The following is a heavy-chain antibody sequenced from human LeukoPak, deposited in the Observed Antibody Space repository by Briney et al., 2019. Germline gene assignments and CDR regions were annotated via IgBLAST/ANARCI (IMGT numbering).Heavy chain of an antibody. CDR3: ARNYCSSTSCYGEVYYYGMDV. V-gene: IGHV1-69*01. D-gene: IGHD2-2*01. Sequence: ASVKVSCKASGGTFSSYAISWVRQAPGQGLEWMGGIIPIFGTANYAQKFQGRVTITADESTSTAYMELSSLRSEDTAVYYCARNYCSSTSCYGEVYYYGMDVWGQGTTVTVSS. CDR1: GGTFSSYA. J-gene: IGHJ6*02. CDR2: IIPIFGTA.